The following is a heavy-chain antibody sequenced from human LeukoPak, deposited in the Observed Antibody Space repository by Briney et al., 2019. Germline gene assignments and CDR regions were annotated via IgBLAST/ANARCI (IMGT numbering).Heavy chain of an antibody. CDR2: ISAYNGNT. Sequence: ASVKVSCKASGYTFTSYGISWVRQAPGQGLEWMGWISAYNGNTNYAQKLQGRVTMTTDTSTSTAYMELRSLRSDDTAVYYCARVPRVLTGLSRPPRDYWGQGTLVTVSS. J-gene: IGHJ4*02. V-gene: IGHV1-18*01. CDR3: ARVPRVLTGLSRPPRDY. D-gene: IGHD1-20*01. CDR1: GYTFTSYG.